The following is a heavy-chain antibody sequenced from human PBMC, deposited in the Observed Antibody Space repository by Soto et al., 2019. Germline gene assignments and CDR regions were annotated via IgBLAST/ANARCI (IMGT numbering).Heavy chain of an antibody. Sequence: GKGLEWIGSTYYSGSTYYNPSLKRRLTISVDTSKNQFSLKLSSVPAADTAVYYCARHAAFCYFNDA. V-gene: IGHV4-39*01. CDR3: ARHAAFCYFNDA. CDR2: TYYSGST. D-gene: IGHD3-10*01. J-gene: IGHJ3*01.